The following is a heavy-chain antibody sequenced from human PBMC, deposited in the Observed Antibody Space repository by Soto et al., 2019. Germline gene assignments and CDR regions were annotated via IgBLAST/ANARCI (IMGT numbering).Heavy chain of an antibody. CDR3: ARAHSGYDPLGMDV. J-gene: IGHJ6*02. D-gene: IGHD5-12*01. V-gene: IGHV4-61*01. CDR1: GGSVSSGSYY. Sequence: QVQLQESGPGLVKPSETLAVTCTVSGGSVSSGSYYWSWIRQPPGKGLEWVGCISDTESRDYSPSLTSRVTISVQTATRQFSLRLNSVTAADTAVYYCARAHSGYDPLGMDVWGQGTTVTVSS. CDR2: ISDTESR.